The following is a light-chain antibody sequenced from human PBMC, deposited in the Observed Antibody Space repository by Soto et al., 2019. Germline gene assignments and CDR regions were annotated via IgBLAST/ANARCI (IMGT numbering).Light chain of an antibody. Sequence: DIQMTQSPSSLSASVGDRVTISCRASQTIRTCLNWYQHKPGKAPKLLINGASVLQSAVPSRFSGRGSGTDFPLTISTLQREDFATYDCQQSYSAPFTFGPATKVDIK. CDR2: GAS. CDR3: QQSYSAPFT. CDR1: QTIRTC. V-gene: IGKV1-39*01. J-gene: IGKJ3*01.